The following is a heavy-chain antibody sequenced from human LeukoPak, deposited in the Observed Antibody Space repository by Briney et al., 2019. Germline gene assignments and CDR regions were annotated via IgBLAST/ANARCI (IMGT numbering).Heavy chain of an antibody. CDR3: ARGSSSPFSVY. CDR2: MNPNSGNT. CDR1: GYTFTSYD. D-gene: IGHD6-6*01. J-gene: IGHJ4*02. V-gene: IGHV1-8*01. Sequence: ASVKVSCKDSGYTFTSYDINWVRQATGQGLEWMGWMNPNSGNTGYAQKFQGRVTITTDESTSTAYMELSSLRSEDTAVYYCARGSSSPFSVYWGQGTLVTVSS.